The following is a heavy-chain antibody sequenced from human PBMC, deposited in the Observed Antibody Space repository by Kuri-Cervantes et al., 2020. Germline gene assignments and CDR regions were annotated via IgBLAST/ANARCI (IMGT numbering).Heavy chain of an antibody. J-gene: IGHJ4*02. Sequence: GESLKISCAASGFTFSSYGMHWVRQAPGKGLEWVAVISYDGSNKYYADSVKGRFTIFRDNSKNTLYLVMNSLRAEDTALYYCAKGRSSTYSYNYFDYWGQGTLVTVFS. CDR2: ISYDGSNK. V-gene: IGHV3-30*18. CDR3: AKGRSSTYSYNYFDY. D-gene: IGHD2-2*01. CDR1: GFTFSSYG.